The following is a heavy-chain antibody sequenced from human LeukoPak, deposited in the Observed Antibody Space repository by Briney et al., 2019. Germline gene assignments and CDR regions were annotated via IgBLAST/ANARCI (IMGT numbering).Heavy chain of an antibody. J-gene: IGHJ4*02. CDR1: GGSISSSSYY. CDR2: IYYSGST. CDR3: ARHYGSGSYHPYFDY. Sequence: SSETLSLTCTVSGGSISSSSYYWGWIRQPPGKGLEWIGSIYYSGSTYYNPSLKSRVTISVDTSKNQFSLKLSSVTAADTAVYYCARHYGSGSYHPYFDYWGQGTLVTVSS. D-gene: IGHD3-10*01. V-gene: IGHV4-39*01.